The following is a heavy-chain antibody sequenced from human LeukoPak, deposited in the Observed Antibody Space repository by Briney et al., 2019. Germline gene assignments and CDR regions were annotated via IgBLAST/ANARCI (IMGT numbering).Heavy chain of an antibody. CDR3: ARDCSSTSCYVQGYYYYYYMDV. J-gene: IGHJ6*03. CDR2: IYYSGST. D-gene: IGHD2-2*01. Sequence: SETLSLTCTVSGGSISSYYWSWIRQPPGKGLEWIGYIYYSGSTNYNPSLKSRVTISVDTSKNQFSLKLSSVTAADTAVYYCARDCSSTSCYVQGYYYYYYMDVWGKGTTVTVSS. V-gene: IGHV4-59*01. CDR1: GGSISSYY.